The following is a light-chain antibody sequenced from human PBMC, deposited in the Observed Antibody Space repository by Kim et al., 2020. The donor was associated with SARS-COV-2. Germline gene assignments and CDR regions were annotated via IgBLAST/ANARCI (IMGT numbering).Light chain of an antibody. V-gene: IGLV3-1*01. CDR2: QHN. Sequence: SYELTQPPSVSVSPGQTASITCSGDKLGDKYACWYQQKPGRSPVLVIFQHNKRPSGIPERFSGSNSGNTATLTISGTQAMDEADYYCQAWDSSTAIFGGGTQLTVL. J-gene: IGLJ2*01. CDR3: QAWDSSTAI. CDR1: KLGDKY.